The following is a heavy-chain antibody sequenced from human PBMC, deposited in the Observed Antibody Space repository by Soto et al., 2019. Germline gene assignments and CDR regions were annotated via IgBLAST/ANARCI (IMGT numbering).Heavy chain of an antibody. CDR2: ISRSDFNI. J-gene: IGHJ2*01. CDR3: ARGLKSHYWYFDL. Sequence: KPGGSLRLSCSASGFTFSDYYMSWIRQAPGKGLEWISYISRSDFNIRYADSVRGRFTISRDNAKNSLYLQMSSLRDDDTAVYYCARGLKSHYWYFDLWGRGALVTAPQ. CDR1: GFTFSDYY. D-gene: IGHD2-21*02. V-gene: IGHV3-11*01.